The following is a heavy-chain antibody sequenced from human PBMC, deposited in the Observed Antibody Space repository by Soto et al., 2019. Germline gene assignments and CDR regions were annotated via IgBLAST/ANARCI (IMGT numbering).Heavy chain of an antibody. CDR2: ISDNGDST. J-gene: IGHJ4*02. CDR1: GFTFSSYG. V-gene: IGHV3-23*01. Sequence: PGGSLRLSCAASGFTFSSYGMNWVRQAPGKGLEWVSVISDNGDSTYYADSVKGRFTISRDNSKNTLYLQMNSLRAEDTAVYYCARRNSGWDFDYWGQGTLVTVSS. D-gene: IGHD6-19*01. CDR3: ARRNSGWDFDY.